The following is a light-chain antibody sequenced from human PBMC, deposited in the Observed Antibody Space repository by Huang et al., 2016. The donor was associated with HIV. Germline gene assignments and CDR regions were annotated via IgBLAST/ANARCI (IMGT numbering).Light chain of an antibody. J-gene: IGKJ1*01. CDR3: QQSYSTPRT. CDR2: DAS. V-gene: IGKV1-39*01. Sequence: DIQMTQSPSSLSASVGDRVTLTCRASQTISTNLNWYQQRPGKAPKLLIYDASTLQSGVPSRFSGSGSGTDVALSIGSLQPEDFATYFCQQSYSTPRTFGQGTKVEIK. CDR1: QTISTN.